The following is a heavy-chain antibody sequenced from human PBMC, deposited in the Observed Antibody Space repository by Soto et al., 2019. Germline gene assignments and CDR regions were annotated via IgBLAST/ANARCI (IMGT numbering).Heavy chain of an antibody. V-gene: IGHV1-18*01. CDR3: VRDHDSSGYLDDAFDI. CDR2: ISAYNGNT. D-gene: IGHD3-22*01. J-gene: IGHJ3*02. Sequence: ASVKVSCKASGYTFTSYGISWVRQAPGQGLEWMGWISAYNGNTNYAQKLQGRVTMTTDTSTSTAYMELRSLRSDDTAVYYCVRDHDSSGYLDDAFDIWGQGTMVTVSS. CDR1: GYTFTSYG.